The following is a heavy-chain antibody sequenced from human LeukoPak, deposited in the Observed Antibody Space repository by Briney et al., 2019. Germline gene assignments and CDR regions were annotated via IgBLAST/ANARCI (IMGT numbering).Heavy chain of an antibody. D-gene: IGHD7-27*01. CDR3: ARGFRGDNFDY. CDR1: GDSISYFY. J-gene: IGHJ4*02. V-gene: IGHV4-4*07. Sequence: SETLSLTCSVSGDSISYFYWSWIRQAAGKGLEWIGRMSSSGNNDYNASLKSRVTMSVDTSKNQLSLKVISVTAADTAVYFCARGFRGDNFDYWGQGTLVTVSS. CDR2: MSSSGNN.